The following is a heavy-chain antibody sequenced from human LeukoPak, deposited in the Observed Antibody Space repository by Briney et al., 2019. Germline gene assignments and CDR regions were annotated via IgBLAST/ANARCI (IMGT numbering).Heavy chain of an antibody. V-gene: IGHV3-30*19. CDR1: GFTFSSYG. Sequence: QPGRSLRLSCAASGFTFSSYGMHWVRQAPGKGLEWVAIISYDGTNKYYADSVRGRFTISRDNSKNTLYLQMNSLRAEDTAVYYCARDFGWLSGFDNWGQGTLVTVSS. CDR2: ISYDGTNK. J-gene: IGHJ4*02. D-gene: IGHD3-9*01. CDR3: ARDFGWLSGFDN.